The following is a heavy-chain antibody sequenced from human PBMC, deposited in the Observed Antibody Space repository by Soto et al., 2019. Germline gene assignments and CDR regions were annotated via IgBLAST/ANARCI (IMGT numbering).Heavy chain of an antibody. D-gene: IGHD2-2*01. CDR2: IKSKTAGGTT. Sequence: EVQLVESGGGLVKPGESLRLSCAASGFSFNQAWMSWVRQAPGKGLEWVGRIKSKTAGGTTDYAASVTGRFTISRDDSKDTLYLQLNSLTTEDTAVYYCSWALHCPGTSCIDYWGQGTLVTVSS. CDR3: SWALHCPGTSCIDY. V-gene: IGHV3-15*01. J-gene: IGHJ4*02. CDR1: GFSFNQAW.